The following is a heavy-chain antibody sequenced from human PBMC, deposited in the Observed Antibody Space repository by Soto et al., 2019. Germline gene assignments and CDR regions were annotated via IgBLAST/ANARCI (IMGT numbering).Heavy chain of an antibody. D-gene: IGHD3-22*01. Sequence: EVQLVESGGGLVQPGGSLRLSCAASGFTFSTYSMNWVRPAPGKGLEWGSYISSRSRTIFYTDSVKGRFTVSRDNAKNSMSLQMNSLRAADTAVYYCATPTDYYDSSGPPAYWGQGTLVTVSS. CDR3: ATPTDYYDSSGPPAY. CDR1: GFTFSTYS. CDR2: ISSRSRTI. J-gene: IGHJ4*02. V-gene: IGHV3-48*01.